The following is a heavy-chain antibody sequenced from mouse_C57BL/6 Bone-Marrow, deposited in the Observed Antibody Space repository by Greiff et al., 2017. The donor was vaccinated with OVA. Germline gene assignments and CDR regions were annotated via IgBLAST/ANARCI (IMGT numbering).Heavy chain of an antibody. J-gene: IGHJ1*03. CDR1: GYAFSSYW. D-gene: IGHD6-1*01. CDR3: ARSSYFYPYFGV. Sequence: QVQLQQSGAELVKPGASVKISCKASGYAFSSYWMNWVKQRPGKGLEWIGQIYPGDGDTNYNGKFKGKATLTADKSSSTAYMQLSSLTSEDSAVYFWARSSYFYPYFGVWGTGTTVTVSS. CDR2: IYPGDGDT. V-gene: IGHV1-80*01.